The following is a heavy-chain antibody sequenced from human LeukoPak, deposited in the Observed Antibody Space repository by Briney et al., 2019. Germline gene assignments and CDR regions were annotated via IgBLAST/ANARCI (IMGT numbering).Heavy chain of an antibody. CDR1: GGTLSSYI. J-gene: IGHJ6*02. V-gene: IGHV1-69*02. D-gene: IGHD6-19*01. CDR2: IIPILGIA. Sequence: SVKVSCKASGGTLSSYIISWVRPAPGQGLEWMGRIIPILGIANYAQKFQGRVTITADKSTSTAYMELSSLRSEDTAVYYCARTYSSGAANYYNYYGMDVWGQGTTVTVSS. CDR3: ARTYSSGAANYYNYYGMDV.